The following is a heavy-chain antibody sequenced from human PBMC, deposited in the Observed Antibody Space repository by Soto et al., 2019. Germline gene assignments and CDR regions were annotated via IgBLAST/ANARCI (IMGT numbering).Heavy chain of an antibody. D-gene: IGHD2-15*01. J-gene: IGHJ5*02. Sequence: QVQLQESGPGLVKPSQTLSLTCTVSGGSISSGDYYWSWIRQPPGKGLEWTGYIYYSGSTYYNPSLQSRVTISVDTAKTLFSLKLSSVTAADPGVYYCARLAHLLQGRWFDPWGQGTLVSVSS. CDR2: IYYSGST. V-gene: IGHV4-30-4*01. CDR1: GGSISSGDYY. CDR3: ARLAHLLQGRWFDP.